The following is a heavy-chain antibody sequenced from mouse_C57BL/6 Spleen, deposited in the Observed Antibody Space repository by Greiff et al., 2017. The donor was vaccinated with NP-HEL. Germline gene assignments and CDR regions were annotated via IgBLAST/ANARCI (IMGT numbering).Heavy chain of an antibody. D-gene: IGHD2-12*01. CDR1: GFTFSDYY. J-gene: IGHJ3*01. CDR2: INYDGSST. Sequence: EVKLVESEGGLVQPGRSMKLSCTASGFTFSDYYMAWVRQVPEKGLEWVANINYDGSSTYYLDSLKSRFIISRDNAKNILYLQMSSLKSEDTATYYCAIAVGFYDGDDGACFAYWGQGTLVTVSA. V-gene: IGHV5-16*01. CDR3: AIAVGFYDGDDGACFAY.